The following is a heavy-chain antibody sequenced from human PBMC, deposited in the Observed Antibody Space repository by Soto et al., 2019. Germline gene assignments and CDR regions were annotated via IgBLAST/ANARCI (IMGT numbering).Heavy chain of an antibody. Sequence: PSETLSLTCTVSGGSISSGGYYWSWIRQHPGKGLEWIGYIYYSGSTYYNPSLKSRVTISVDTSKNQFSLKLSSVTAADTAVYYCARGVDPLYDSSPNWFDPWGQGTLVTVSS. CDR1: GGSISSGGYY. CDR2: IYYSGST. J-gene: IGHJ5*02. D-gene: IGHD3-22*01. V-gene: IGHV4-31*03. CDR3: ARGVDPLYDSSPNWFDP.